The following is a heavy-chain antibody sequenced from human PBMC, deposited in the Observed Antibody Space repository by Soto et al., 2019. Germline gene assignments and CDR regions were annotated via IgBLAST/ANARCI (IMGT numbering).Heavy chain of an antibody. V-gene: IGHV4-34*01. CDR2: INHSGST. CDR3: ASRRLHSYYYYYGMDV. D-gene: IGHD6-25*01. J-gene: IGHJ6*02. CDR1: GGSFSGYY. Sequence: SETLSLTCTVYGGSFSGYYWSWIRQPPGKGLEWIGEINHSGSTNYNPSLKSRVTISVDTSKNQFSLKLRSVTAADTAVYYCASRRLHSYYYYYGMDVWGQGTTVTVSS.